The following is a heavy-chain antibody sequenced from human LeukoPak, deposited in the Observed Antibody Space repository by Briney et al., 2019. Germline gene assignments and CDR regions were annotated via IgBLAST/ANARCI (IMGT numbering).Heavy chain of an antibody. CDR3: ARDGRYCSGGSCVNWFDP. CDR1: GYTFTGYY. V-gene: IGHV1-2*04. J-gene: IGHJ5*02. Sequence: ASVKVSCKASGYTFTGYYMHWVRQAPGQGLEWMGWINPNSGGTNYAQKFQGWVTMTRDTSISTAYMELSRLRSDDTAVYYCARDGRYCSGGSCVNWFDPWGQGTLVTVSS. CDR2: INPNSGGT. D-gene: IGHD2-15*01.